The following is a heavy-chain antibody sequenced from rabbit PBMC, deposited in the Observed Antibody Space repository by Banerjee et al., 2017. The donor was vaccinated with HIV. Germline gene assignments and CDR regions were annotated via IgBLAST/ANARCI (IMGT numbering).Heavy chain of an antibody. D-gene: IGHD4-2*01. CDR1: GFSFSSSYW. CDR3: ARNSGSSWDL. J-gene: IGHJ4*01. Sequence: QSLEESGGDLVKPGASLTLTCTASGFSFSSSYWICWVRQAPGKGLEWIAGIYAGSSGSAYYASWAKGRFTISKTPSTTVTLQMTSLTAADTATYFCARNSGSSWDLWGQGTLVTVS. CDR2: IYAGSSGSA. V-gene: IGHV1S40*01.